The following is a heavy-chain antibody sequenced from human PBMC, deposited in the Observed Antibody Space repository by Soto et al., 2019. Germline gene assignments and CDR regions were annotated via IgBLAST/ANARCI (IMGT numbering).Heavy chain of an antibody. CDR1: GFTFSSYA. J-gene: IGHJ5*02. Sequence: EVQLLGSGGGLVQPGGSLRLSCAASGFTFSSYAMSWVRQAPGKGLEWVSAISGSGGSTYYADSVKGRFTISRDNSKNTLYMQMNSLRAEDTAVYYWAKDLSIGGFWGAGFDPWGEGTLVTVSS. D-gene: IGHD7-27*01. CDR3: AKDLSIGGFWGAGFDP. V-gene: IGHV3-23*01. CDR2: ISGSGGST.